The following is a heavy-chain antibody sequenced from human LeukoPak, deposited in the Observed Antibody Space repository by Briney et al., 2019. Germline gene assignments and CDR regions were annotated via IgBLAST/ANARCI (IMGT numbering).Heavy chain of an antibody. CDR3: AKSRDRNYYYYYMDV. V-gene: IGHV3-33*06. Sequence: GGSLRLSCAASGFTFSSYGMHWVRQAPGKGLEWVAVIWYDGSKKYYADSVKGRFTISRDNSKNTLYLQMNSPRAEDTAVYYCAKSRDRNYYYYYMDVWGKGTTVTVSS. CDR1: GFTFSSYG. J-gene: IGHJ6*03. CDR2: IWYDGSKK. D-gene: IGHD6-13*01.